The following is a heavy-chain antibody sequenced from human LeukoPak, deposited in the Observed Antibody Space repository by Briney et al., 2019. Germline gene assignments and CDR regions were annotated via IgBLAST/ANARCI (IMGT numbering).Heavy chain of an antibody. V-gene: IGHV3-30*04. Sequence: PGGSLRLSCAASGFTFRSFSMHWVRQAPGKGLGSLAVISGDGTDKYYADSVKGRFTISRDNSKNTLYLQMNSLRGEDTAVYYCARAGRDGYNLIDYWGQGTLVTVSS. D-gene: IGHD5-24*01. CDR3: ARAGRDGYNLIDY. CDR2: ISGDGTDK. J-gene: IGHJ4*02. CDR1: GFTFRSFS.